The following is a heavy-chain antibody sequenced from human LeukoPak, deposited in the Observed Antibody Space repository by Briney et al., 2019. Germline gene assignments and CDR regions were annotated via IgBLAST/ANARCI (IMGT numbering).Heavy chain of an antibody. Sequence: ASVKVSCKASGYTFTSYYMHWVRQAPGQGLEWMGIINPSGGSTSYAQKLQGRVTMTTDTSTSTAYMELRSLRSDDTAVYYCAREHYDILTGYQGAFDIWGQGTMVTVSS. CDR3: AREHYDILTGYQGAFDI. D-gene: IGHD3-9*01. CDR1: GYTFTSYY. CDR2: INPSGGST. V-gene: IGHV1-46*01. J-gene: IGHJ3*02.